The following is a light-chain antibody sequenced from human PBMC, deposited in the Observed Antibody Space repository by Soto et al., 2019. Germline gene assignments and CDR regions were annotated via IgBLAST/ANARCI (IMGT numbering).Light chain of an antibody. Sequence: EIVLTQSPATLSLSPGERATLSCRASQSVRSFLAWYQQRRGQAPRLLIYDASNRATGIPARFRGSGSGTDFTLTISSLEPEDFAVYYCQQRSNWPWTFGQGTKVDIK. J-gene: IGKJ1*01. CDR3: QQRSNWPWT. CDR2: DAS. V-gene: IGKV3-11*01. CDR1: QSVRSF.